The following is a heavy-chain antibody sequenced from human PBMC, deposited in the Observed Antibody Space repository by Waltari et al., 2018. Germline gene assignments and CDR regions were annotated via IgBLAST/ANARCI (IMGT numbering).Heavy chain of an antibody. D-gene: IGHD6-6*01. CDR1: GYSISSGYY. J-gene: IGHJ2*01. CDR2: IYHSGST. V-gene: IGHV4-38-2*01. CDR3: ARHPEQLVGYWYFDL. Sequence: QVQLQESGPGLVKPSETLSLTCDVSGYSISSGYYWGWIRQPPGKGMEWIGSIYHSGSTHQNPSLKSRLTISLDTSKTQFSLKLSSVTAADTAVFYCARHPEQLVGYWYFDLWGRGTLVTVSS.